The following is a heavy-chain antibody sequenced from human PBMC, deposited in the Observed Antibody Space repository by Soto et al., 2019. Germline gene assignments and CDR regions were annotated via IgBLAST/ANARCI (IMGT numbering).Heavy chain of an antibody. V-gene: IGHV3-30*18. J-gene: IGHJ6*02. CDR1: GFTFSSYG. Sequence: GGSLRLSCAASGFTFSSYGMHWVRQAPGKGLEWVAVISYDGSNKYYADSVKGRFTISRDNSKNTLYLQMNSLRAEDTAVYYCAKYTAIGYYYYGMDVWGQGTTVTVSS. CDR2: ISYDGSNK. CDR3: AKYTAIGYYYYGMDV. D-gene: IGHD5-18*01.